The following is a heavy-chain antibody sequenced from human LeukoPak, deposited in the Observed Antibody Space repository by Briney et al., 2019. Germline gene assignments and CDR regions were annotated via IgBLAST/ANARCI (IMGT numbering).Heavy chain of an antibody. V-gene: IGHV4-4*02. J-gene: IGHJ4*02. D-gene: IGHD3-3*01. CDR3: ARRHGEKFTIFHHFDY. CDR2: IRHSGST. Sequence: SETLSLTCAVSGGSISSNNWWNWVRQPPGKGLEWIGDIRHSGSTNYNPSLKSRVTISVDKSKSQFSLRLNSVTAADTAVYYCARRHGEKFTIFHHFDYWGQGTLVTVSS. CDR1: GGSISSNNW.